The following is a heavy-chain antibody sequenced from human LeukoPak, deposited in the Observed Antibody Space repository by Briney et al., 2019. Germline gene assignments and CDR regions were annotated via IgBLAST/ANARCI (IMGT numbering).Heavy chain of an antibody. J-gene: IGHJ4*02. CDR3: ARGGYCSSTSCPEDY. CDR2: IYTSGST. CDR1: GGSISSYY. D-gene: IGHD2-2*03. V-gene: IGHV4-4*07. Sequence: SETLSLTCTVSGGSISSYYWSWIRQPAGKGLEWIGRIYTSGSTNYNPSLKSRVTMSVDTSKNQFSLKLSFVTAADTAVYYCARGGYCSSTSCPEDYWGQGTLVTVSS.